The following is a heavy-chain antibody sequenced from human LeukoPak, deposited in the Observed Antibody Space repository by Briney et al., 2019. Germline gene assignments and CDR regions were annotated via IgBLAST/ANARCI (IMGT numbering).Heavy chain of an antibody. CDR1: GASISSSSYY. CDR3: ARYQYYYDSSGYFLGAFDI. D-gene: IGHD3-22*01. CDR2: IYYSGST. Sequence: SETLSLTCSVSGASISSSSYYWGWIRQSPGKGPEWIGSIYYSGSTYYNPTLKSRVTISVDTSKNQFSLKLTSVTAADTAVYYCARYQYYYDSSGYFLGAFDIWGQGTMVTVSS. V-gene: IGHV4-39*07. J-gene: IGHJ3*02.